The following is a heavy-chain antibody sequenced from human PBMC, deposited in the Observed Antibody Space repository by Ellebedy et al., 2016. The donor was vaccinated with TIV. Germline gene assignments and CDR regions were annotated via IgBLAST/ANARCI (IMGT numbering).Heavy chain of an antibody. CDR2: ISAYNGNT. CDR3: ARGRIAAAGTLPFDY. CDR1: GYTFTSYG. V-gene: IGHV1-18*01. D-gene: IGHD6-13*01. J-gene: IGHJ4*02. Sequence: ASVKVSCXASGYTFTSYGISWVRQAPGQGLEWMGWISAYNGNTNYAQKLQGRVTMTTDTSTSTAYMELRSLRSDDTAVYYCARGRIAAAGTLPFDYWGQGTLVTVSS.